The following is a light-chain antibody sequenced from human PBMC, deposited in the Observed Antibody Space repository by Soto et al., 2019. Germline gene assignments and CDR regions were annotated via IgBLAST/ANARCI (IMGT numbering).Light chain of an antibody. J-gene: IGLJ2*01. CDR1: SSDIGSYNY. Sequence: QSALTQPASLSGSPGQSITISCTGTSSDIGSYNYIPWYQQHPGKAPKLMIFDVSYRPSGISDRFSGSKSGNTASLTISGLQPEDEADYYCSSYGASSTLFGGGTQLTVL. V-gene: IGLV2-14*03. CDR2: DVS. CDR3: SSYGASSTL.